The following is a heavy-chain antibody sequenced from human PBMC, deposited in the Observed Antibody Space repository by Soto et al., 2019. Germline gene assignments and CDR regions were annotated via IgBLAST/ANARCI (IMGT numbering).Heavy chain of an antibody. CDR2: INAGNGNT. J-gene: IGHJ5*02. V-gene: IGHV1-3*01. Sequence: ASVKVSCKASGYTFTSYAMHWVRQAPGQRLEWMGWINAGNGNTKYSQKFQGRVTITRDTSASTAYMELSSLRSEDTAVYYCARDWAGNWNDGFDPWGQGTLVTVSS. CDR3: ARDWAGNWNDGFDP. CDR1: GYTFTSYA. D-gene: IGHD1-20*01.